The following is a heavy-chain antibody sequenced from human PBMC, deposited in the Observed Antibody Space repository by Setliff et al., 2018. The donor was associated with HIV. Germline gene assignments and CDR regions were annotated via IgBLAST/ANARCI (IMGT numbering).Heavy chain of an antibody. D-gene: IGHD3-10*01. Sequence: PSETLSLTCAVYGGSFNGYSWTWIRQPPGKGLEWIGGINHSGSTNYNPSLKSRVTISVDTSKSQFSLKLRSVTAADTAVYYCAKDLAFGFGELSHLFDYWGQGTLVTVSS. CDR3: AKDLAFGFGELSHLFDY. CDR2: INHSGST. J-gene: IGHJ4*02. V-gene: IGHV4-34*01. CDR1: GGSFNGYS.